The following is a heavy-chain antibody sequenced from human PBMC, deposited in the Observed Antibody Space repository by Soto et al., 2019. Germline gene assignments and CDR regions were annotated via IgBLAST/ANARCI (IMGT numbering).Heavy chain of an antibody. Sequence: PGGSLRLSCAASGFTFSSHAMSWVRQAPGKGLEWVSGISGSGGSTYYADSVKGRFTISRDNSKNTLYLQMNSLRAEDTAVYYCAKGRPSAYYYFDYWGQGTLVTVSS. V-gene: IGHV3-23*01. J-gene: IGHJ4*02. CDR2: ISGSGGST. D-gene: IGHD3-22*01. CDR3: AKGRPSAYYYFDY. CDR1: GFTFSSHA.